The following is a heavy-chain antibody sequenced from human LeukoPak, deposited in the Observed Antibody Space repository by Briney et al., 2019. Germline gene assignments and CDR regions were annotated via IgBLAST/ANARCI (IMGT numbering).Heavy chain of an antibody. J-gene: IGHJ4*02. Sequence: GGSLRLSCAASGFTFSSYGMHWVRQAPGKGLEWVSYISSSGSTIYYADSVKGRFTISRDNAKNTLYLQMNSLRADDTAIYYCAKGRALEVVAAFNYWGQGTVVTASS. V-gene: IGHV3-48*04. CDR1: GFTFSSYG. CDR3: AKGRALEVVAAFNY. D-gene: IGHD2-15*01. CDR2: ISSSGSTI.